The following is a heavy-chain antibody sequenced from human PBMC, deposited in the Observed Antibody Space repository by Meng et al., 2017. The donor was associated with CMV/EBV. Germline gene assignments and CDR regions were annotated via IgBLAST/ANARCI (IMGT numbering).Heavy chain of an antibody. Sequence: QDLLQQWGAGLLKPSETLCPTCAVYCGSFSGYYWSWIRQPPGKGLEWIGEINHSGSTNYNPSLKSRVTISVDTSKNQFSLKLSSVTAADTAVYYCARGGIAAAGPFDYWGQGTLVTVSS. V-gene: IGHV4-34*01. CDR1: CGSFSGYY. CDR2: INHSGST. CDR3: ARGGIAAAGPFDY. D-gene: IGHD6-13*01. J-gene: IGHJ4*02.